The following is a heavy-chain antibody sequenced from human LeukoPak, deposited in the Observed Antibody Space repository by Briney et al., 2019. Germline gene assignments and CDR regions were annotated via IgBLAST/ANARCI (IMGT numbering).Heavy chain of an antibody. CDR3: AREGLRVSTIFGVVIRVAGRRPPYYYYMDV. V-gene: IGHV1-8*01. CDR2: MNPNSGNT. CDR1: GYTFTSYD. J-gene: IGHJ6*03. D-gene: IGHD3-3*01. Sequence: ASVKVSCKASGYTFTSYDINWVRQATGQGLEWMGWMNPNSGNTGYARKFQGRVTMTRNTSISTAYMELSSLRSEDTAVYYCAREGLRVSTIFGVVIRVAGRRPPYYYYMDVWGKGTTVTVSS.